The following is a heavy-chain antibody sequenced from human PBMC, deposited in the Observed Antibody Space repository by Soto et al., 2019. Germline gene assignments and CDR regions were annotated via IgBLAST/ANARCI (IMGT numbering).Heavy chain of an antibody. D-gene: IGHD2-8*01. CDR2: ISWDGGST. J-gene: IGHJ6*02. Sequence: GGSLRLSCAASGFTFDDYTMHWVRQAPGKGLEWVSLISWDGGSTYYADSVKGRFTISRDNSKNSLYLQMNSLRTEDTALYYCAKGIPARYSILGYCTNGVCYKGMGYYGMDVWGQGTTVTVSS. CDR1: GFTFDDYT. CDR3: AKGIPARYSILGYCTNGVCYKGMGYYGMDV. V-gene: IGHV3-43*01.